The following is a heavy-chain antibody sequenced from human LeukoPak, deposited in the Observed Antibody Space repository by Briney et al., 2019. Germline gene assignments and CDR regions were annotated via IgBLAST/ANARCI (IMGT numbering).Heavy chain of an antibody. CDR3: AKGTKDQCSGGYCYPLDV. J-gene: IGHJ6*02. CDR1: GFTFSSFA. CDR2: IIGSGGYT. D-gene: IGHD2-15*01. V-gene: IGHV3-23*01. Sequence: GGSLRLSCTATGFTFSSFAMAWVRQAPGKGLERVSGIIGSGGYTYHADSVKGRFTVSRDNSKNTLYLQMNSLTAGDTAVYYCAKGTKDQCSGGYCYPLDVWGQGTAVTVSS.